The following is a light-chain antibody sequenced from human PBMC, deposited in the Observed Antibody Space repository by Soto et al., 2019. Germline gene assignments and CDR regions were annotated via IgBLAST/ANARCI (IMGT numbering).Light chain of an antibody. CDR1: QSISSW. Sequence: DIQLTQSPPTLSASVGDRVTLTCPASQSISSWLAWYQQKPGKAPKFLIYKASTFESGVPSSFSGSGSGTEFPLTISSLQPDDFATYYCQQYNSYPWTFGQGTKVDIK. CDR2: KAS. J-gene: IGKJ1*01. V-gene: IGKV1-5*03. CDR3: QQYNSYPWT.